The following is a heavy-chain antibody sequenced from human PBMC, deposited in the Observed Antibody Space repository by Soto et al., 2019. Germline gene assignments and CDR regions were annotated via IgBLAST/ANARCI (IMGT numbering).Heavy chain of an antibody. CDR2: ISGDGDDT. D-gene: IGHD2-15*01. V-gene: IGHV3-23*01. J-gene: IGHJ4*02. CDR1: GFTFSNYA. CDR3: AKNSDY. Sequence: EVQLLQSGGGWVQPGGSLRLSCAASGFTFSNYAMSWVRQAPGKGLEWVSAISGDGDDTYYADSVKGRFTISRDNSKDTRYLPMNSLRAEDTAGYYCAKNSDYRGQGTRVTVSS.